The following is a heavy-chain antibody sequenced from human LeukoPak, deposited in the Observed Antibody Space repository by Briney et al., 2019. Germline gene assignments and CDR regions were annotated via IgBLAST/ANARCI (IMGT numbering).Heavy chain of an antibody. CDR3: AKDAQRGFDYSNSLEK. D-gene: IGHD4-11*01. CDR2: IWSDGTEK. CDR1: GFTYSHYG. V-gene: IGHV3-33*06. Sequence: GESLRLSCAASGFTYSHYGMHWVRQAPGKGLEWVAVIWSDGTEKYYGDAVKGRFTISRDNSRNTLYLQINSLRGEDTAVYYCAKDAQRGFDYSNSLEKWGQGTLVTVSS. J-gene: IGHJ4*02.